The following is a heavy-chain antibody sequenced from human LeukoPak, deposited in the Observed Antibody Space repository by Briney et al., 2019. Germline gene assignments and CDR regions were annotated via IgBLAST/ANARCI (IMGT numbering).Heavy chain of an antibody. CDR2: IKQDEIEM. V-gene: IGHV3-7*03. D-gene: IGHD2-8*02. Sequence: GGSLTLSCAASGCTFSSYWMSWVRQAPGKGLEWVANIKQDEIEMYFVYSVKGRFTLARDNEKKSLYLQMNSLGAEDAVVYYCAPPPLVPRPVPIAHWGPGTLVTASS. CDR1: GCTFSSYW. J-gene: IGHJ4*02. CDR3: APPPLVPRPVPIAH.